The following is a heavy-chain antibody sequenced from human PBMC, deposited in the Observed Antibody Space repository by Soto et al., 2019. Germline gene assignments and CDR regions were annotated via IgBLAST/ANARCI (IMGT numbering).Heavy chain of an antibody. V-gene: IGHV4-31*03. CDR3: ARTRVFYGTSGYLCSSAFDI. Sequence: QVQLQESGPVLVKPSQTLSLTCTVSGGSISSGGYFWSWLRQYPGKGLEWIGYIYYSGSTFYNPSLKSRVTISVHTYKNQISLRLNSETAADTAVYYCARTRVFYGTSGYLCSSAFDIWGQWTMVSVSS. J-gene: IGHJ3*02. CDR2: IYYSGST. D-gene: IGHD3-22*01. CDR1: GGSISSGGYF.